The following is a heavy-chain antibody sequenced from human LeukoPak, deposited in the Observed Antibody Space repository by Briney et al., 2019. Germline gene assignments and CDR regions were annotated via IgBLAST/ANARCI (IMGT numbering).Heavy chain of an antibody. J-gene: IGHJ5*02. CDR2: IIPIFGTA. D-gene: IGHD6-19*01. V-gene: IGHV1-69*13. Sequence: GASVKVSCKASGGTFSSYAISWVRQARGQGLEWMRGIIPIFGTANYAQKFQGRVTITADESTSTAYMELSSLRSEDTAVYYCARAPGRWLVLHWFDPWGQGTLVTVSS. CDR1: GGTFSSYA. CDR3: ARAPGRWLVLHWFDP.